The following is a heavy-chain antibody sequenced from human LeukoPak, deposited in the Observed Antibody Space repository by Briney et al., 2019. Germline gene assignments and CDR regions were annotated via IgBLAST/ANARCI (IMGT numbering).Heavy chain of an antibody. Sequence: SETLSLTCTVSGGSISSGSYYWSWIRQPAGKGLEWIGRIYTSGSTNYNPSLKSRVTISVDTSKNQFSLKLSSVTAADTAVYYCARDRLAGYYYDSSGPHAFDIWGQGTMVTVSS. J-gene: IGHJ3*02. V-gene: IGHV4-61*02. CDR1: GGSISSGSYY. CDR2: IYTSGST. CDR3: ARDRLAGYYYDSSGPHAFDI. D-gene: IGHD3-22*01.